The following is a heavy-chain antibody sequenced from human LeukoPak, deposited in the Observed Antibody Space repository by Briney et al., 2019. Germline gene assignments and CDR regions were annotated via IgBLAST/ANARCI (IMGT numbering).Heavy chain of an antibody. CDR1: GGSISSYY. CDR2: IYYSGST. CDR3: ARTPVEMATVPYFDY. V-gene: IGHV4-59*12. Sequence: SETLSLTCTVSGGSISSYYWSWIRQPPGKGLEWIGYIYYSGSTNYNPSLKSRVTISVDTSKNQFSLKLSSVTAADTAVYYCARTPVEMATVPYFDYWGQGTLVTVSS. D-gene: IGHD5-24*01. J-gene: IGHJ4*02.